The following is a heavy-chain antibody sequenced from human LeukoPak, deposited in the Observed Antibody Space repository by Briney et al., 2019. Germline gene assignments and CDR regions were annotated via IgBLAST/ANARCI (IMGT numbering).Heavy chain of an antibody. CDR1: GGSITSSSYY. CDR3: AKDPGN. CDR2: FYYSGST. J-gene: IGHJ4*02. Sequence: SETLSLTCTVSGGSITSSSYYWGWIRQPPGKGLEWIGNFYYSGSTYYNPSLKSRVTISVDTSKSQFSLKLSSVTAADTAVYYCAKDPGNWGQGTLVTVSS. V-gene: IGHV4-39*07.